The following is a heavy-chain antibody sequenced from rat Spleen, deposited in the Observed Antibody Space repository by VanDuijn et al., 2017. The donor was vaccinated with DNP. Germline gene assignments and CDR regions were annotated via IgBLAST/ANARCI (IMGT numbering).Heavy chain of an antibody. CDR2: VNSAGST. V-gene: IGHV3-3*01. CDR3: AGWPGYNPPYAMDA. D-gene: IGHD1-4*01. J-gene: IGHJ4*01. Sequence: EVQLQESGPGLVKPSQSLSLTCSVTGYSITSSYRWNWIRKFPGNKLEWMGSVNSAGSTNYNPSLKSRISITRDTSKNQPFLQVNSVTTEDTATYRCAGWPGYNPPYAMDAWGQGTSVTVSS. CDR1: GYSITSSYR.